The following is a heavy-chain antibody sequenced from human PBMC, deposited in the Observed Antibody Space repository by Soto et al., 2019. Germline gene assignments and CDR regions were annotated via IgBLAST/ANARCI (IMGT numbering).Heavy chain of an antibody. CDR3: ARDLHSGGKYWDFDI. CDR1: GYTFTHSG. V-gene: IGHV1-18*01. D-gene: IGHD2-15*01. Sequence: QVQLVQSGAEVKKPGASVKVSCKASGYTFTHSGITWVRQAPGQGLEWMGWINSFSGDTNYPQKLQDRLTMPTETSTITVYMEFRNLRSDDTAVYYCARDLHSGGKYWDFDIWGRGTLVTVSS. CDR2: INSFSGDT. J-gene: IGHJ2*01.